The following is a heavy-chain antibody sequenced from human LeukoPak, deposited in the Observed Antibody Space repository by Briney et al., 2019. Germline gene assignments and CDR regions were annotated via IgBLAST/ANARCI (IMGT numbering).Heavy chain of an antibody. CDR1: GLTFSSYA. CDR3: AKDRYEYYYGSGSYLSDP. Sequence: PGGSLRLSCAASGLTFSSYAMSWVRQAPGKGLEWVSAISGSGGSTYYPDSVKGRFTISRDNSKNTLYLQMNSLRVEDTAVYYCAKDRYEYYYGSGSYLSDPWGQGTLVTVSS. V-gene: IGHV3-23*01. D-gene: IGHD3-10*01. J-gene: IGHJ5*02. CDR2: ISGSGGST.